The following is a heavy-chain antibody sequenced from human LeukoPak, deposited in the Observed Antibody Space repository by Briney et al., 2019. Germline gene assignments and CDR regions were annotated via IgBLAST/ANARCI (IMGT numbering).Heavy chain of an antibody. CDR2: IKGDGSHT. J-gene: IGHJ4*02. CDR1: GFTFSSYW. CDR3: ARDGDGYNFDH. Sequence: PGGSLRLSCAASGFTFSSYWMHWVRQAPGKGLVWVPRIKGDGSHTIYADSVKGRFTISRDNAKNTLYLQMNSLRAEDTAVYYCARDGDGYNFDHWGQGTLVTASS. V-gene: IGHV3-74*01. D-gene: IGHD5-24*01.